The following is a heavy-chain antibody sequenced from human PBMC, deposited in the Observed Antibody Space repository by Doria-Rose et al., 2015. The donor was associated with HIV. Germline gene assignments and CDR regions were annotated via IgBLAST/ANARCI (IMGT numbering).Heavy chain of an antibody. J-gene: IGHJ4*02. CDR3: ARIKSSRWYHKYYFDF. Sequence: QITLKESGPVLVKPTETLTLTCTVSGVSLSSPGMGVSRIRQPPGKALEWLANIFSDEERSYKTSLKSRLTIYRGTSKSQVVLTMTDMDPVDTATYYCARIKSSRWYHKYYFDFWGQGTLVIVSA. V-gene: IGHV2-26*01. CDR2: IFSDEER. D-gene: IGHD6-13*01. CDR1: GVSLSSPGMG.